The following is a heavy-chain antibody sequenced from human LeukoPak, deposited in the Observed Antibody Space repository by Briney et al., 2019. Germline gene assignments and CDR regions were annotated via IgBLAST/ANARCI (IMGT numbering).Heavy chain of an antibody. V-gene: IGHV3-21*01. Sequence: GGSLRLSCAASGLTFSSYSMNWVRQAPGKGLEWVSSISSSSSYIYYADSVKGRFTISRDNAKNSLYLQMNSLRAEDTAVYYCARVGSGANDYWGQGTLVTVSP. D-gene: IGHD3-10*01. CDR1: GLTFSSYS. CDR3: ARVGSGANDY. J-gene: IGHJ4*02. CDR2: ISSSSSYI.